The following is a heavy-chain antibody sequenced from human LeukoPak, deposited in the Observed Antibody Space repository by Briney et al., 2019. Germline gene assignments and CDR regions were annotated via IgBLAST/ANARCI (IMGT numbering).Heavy chain of an antibody. CDR1: GFIFSDSS. CDR2: IWTVNGVT. V-gene: IGHV3-48*02. D-gene: IGHD3-16*01. CDR3: VRDFNWAFDS. J-gene: IGHJ4*02. Sequence: PGGSLRLSCTASGFIFSDSSVNWVRQAPGKGLEWVSHIWTVNGVTHYADSVRGRFTIGGDNAKNSLTLQMSSLRDEDTAVYYCVRDFNWAFDSWGQGALVTVSS.